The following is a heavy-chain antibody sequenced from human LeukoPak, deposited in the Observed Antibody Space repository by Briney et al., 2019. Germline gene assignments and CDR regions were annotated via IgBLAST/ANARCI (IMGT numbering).Heavy chain of an antibody. V-gene: IGHV3-30*03. Sequence: GGSLRLSCAASGPTFSSYGMHWVRQAPSKGLEWVAVISHDGSNKYYADSVKGRFTISRDNSKNTLYLQMNSLRAEDTAVYYCATPPGGYGVRIDYWGQGTLVTVSS. CDR3: ATPPGGYGVRIDY. D-gene: IGHD5-12*01. J-gene: IGHJ4*02. CDR1: GPTFSSYG. CDR2: ISHDGSNK.